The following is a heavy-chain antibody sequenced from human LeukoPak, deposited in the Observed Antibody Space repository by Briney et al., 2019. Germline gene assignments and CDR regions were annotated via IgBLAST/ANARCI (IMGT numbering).Heavy chain of an antibody. J-gene: IGHJ3*01. CDR1: GGSINSYY. D-gene: IGHD4-17*01. CDR2: IYTSGVT. Sequence: SETLSLTCSVSGGSINSYYWSWIRQPAGKGLEWIGRIYTSGVTNYNPSLTSRVSMSIDTSRNQVSLKLSSVTAADTAVYYCARTYGDNVLSAFDAWGQGTMVIVSS. CDR3: ARTYGDNVLSAFDA. V-gene: IGHV4-4*07.